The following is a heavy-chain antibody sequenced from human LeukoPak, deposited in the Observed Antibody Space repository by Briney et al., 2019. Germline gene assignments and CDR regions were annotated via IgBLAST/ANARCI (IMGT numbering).Heavy chain of an antibody. CDR1: GGSFSGYY. D-gene: IGHD5-24*01. Sequence: SETLSLTCAVYGGSFSGYYWSWIRQPPGKGLEWIGEINHSGSTNYNPSLKSRVTISVDTSKNQFSLKLSSVTAADTAVYYCATQGDGYNWGQGTLDTVSS. V-gene: IGHV4-34*01. CDR2: INHSGST. J-gene: IGHJ4*02. CDR3: ATQGDGYN.